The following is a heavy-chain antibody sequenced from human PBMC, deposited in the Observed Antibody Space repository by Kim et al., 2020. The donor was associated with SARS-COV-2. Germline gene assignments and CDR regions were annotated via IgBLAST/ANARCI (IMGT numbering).Heavy chain of an antibody. J-gene: IGHJ1*01. CDR1: GFTVSSNY. CDR2: IYSGGST. V-gene: IGHV3-53*01. Sequence: GGSLRLSCAASGFTVSSNYMSWVRQAPGKGLEWVSVIYSGGSTYYADSVKGRFTISRDNSKNTLYLQMNSLRAEDTAVYYCARVAYSGSYFRYFQHWGQGTLVTVSS. D-gene: IGHD1-26*01. CDR3: ARVAYSGSYFRYFQH.